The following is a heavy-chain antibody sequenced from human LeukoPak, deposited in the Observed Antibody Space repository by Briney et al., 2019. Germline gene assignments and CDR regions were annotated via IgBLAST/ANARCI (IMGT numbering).Heavy chain of an antibody. V-gene: IGHV3-11*06. J-gene: IGHJ5*02. CDR2: ISSSSSYT. D-gene: IGHD1-26*01. CDR3: AKDRRRELGATTWLNWFDP. Sequence: PGGSLRLSCAASGFTFSDYYMSWIRQAPGKGLEWVSYISSSSSYTNYADSVKGRFTISRDNAKNSLYLQMNSLRAEDTAVYYCAKDRRRELGATTWLNWFDPWGQGTLVTVSS. CDR1: GFTFSDYY.